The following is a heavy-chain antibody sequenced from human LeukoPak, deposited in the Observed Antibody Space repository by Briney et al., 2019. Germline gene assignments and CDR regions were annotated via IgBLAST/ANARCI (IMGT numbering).Heavy chain of an antibody. J-gene: IGHJ3*02. CDR3: ARDGMEDSSGYYDGAFDI. CDR2: IIPIFGTA. V-gene: IGHV1-69*13. Sequence: GASVKVSCKASGGTFSSYAISWVRQAPGQGLEWMGGIIPIFGTANYAQKFQGRVTITADESTSTAYMELSSLRSEDTAVYYCARDGMEDSSGYYDGAFDIWGQGTMVTVSS. CDR1: GGTFSSYA. D-gene: IGHD3-22*01.